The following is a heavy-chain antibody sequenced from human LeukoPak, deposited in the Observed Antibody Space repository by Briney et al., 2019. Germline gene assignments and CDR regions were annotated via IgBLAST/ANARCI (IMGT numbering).Heavy chain of an antibody. J-gene: IGHJ3*02. CDR2: FDPEDGET. Sequence: GASVKVSCKVSGYTLTELSMHWVRQAPGKGLEWMGGFDPEDGETIYAQKFQGRVTMTEDTSTDTAYMELSSLRSEDTAVYYCATGVVGATGLDAFDIWGQGTMVTVSS. CDR1: GYTLTELS. CDR3: ATGVVGATGLDAFDI. V-gene: IGHV1-24*01. D-gene: IGHD1-26*01.